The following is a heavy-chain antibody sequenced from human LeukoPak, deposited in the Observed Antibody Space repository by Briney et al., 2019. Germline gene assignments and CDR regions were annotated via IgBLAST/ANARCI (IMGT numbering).Heavy chain of an antibody. CDR2: INHSGST. V-gene: IGHV4-34*01. CDR3: ARIPYYSNYYFDY. CDR1: GGSFSGYY. J-gene: IGHJ4*02. D-gene: IGHD4-11*01. Sequence: SETLSLTCAVYGGSFSGYYWSWIRQPPGKGLEWIGEINHSGSTNYNPSLKSRVTISVDTSKNQFSLKLSSVTAADTAVHYCARIPYYSNYYFDYWGQGTLVTVSS.